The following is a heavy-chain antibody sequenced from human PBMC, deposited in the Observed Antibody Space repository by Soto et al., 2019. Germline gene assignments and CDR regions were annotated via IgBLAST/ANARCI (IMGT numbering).Heavy chain of an antibody. J-gene: IGHJ4*02. D-gene: IGHD3-10*01. Sequence: QVQLVQSGAEVKKPGASVKVSCKASGYTFTSYAISWVRQAPGRGLEWMGWSGAYNGNTNYAQQVQGGVTVTTDTSTSTAYMELRGLRSDDTAVYYCARGGDGNFPFDYWGQGTPVTVSS. V-gene: IGHV1-18*01. CDR3: ARGGDGNFPFDY. CDR1: GYTFTSYA. CDR2: SGAYNGNT.